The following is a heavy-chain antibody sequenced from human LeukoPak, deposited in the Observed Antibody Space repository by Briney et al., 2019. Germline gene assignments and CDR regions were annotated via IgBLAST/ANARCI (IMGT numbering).Heavy chain of an antibody. CDR3: ARYYGGNSIENWFDP. D-gene: IGHD4-23*01. J-gene: IGHJ5*02. CDR2: ISSSGSTI. Sequence: GGSLRLSCAASGFTFSSYEMNWVRQAPGKGLEWVSYISSSGSTIYYADSVKGRFTISRDNAKNSLYLQMNSLRAEDTAVHYCARYYGGNSIENWFDPWGQGTLVTVSS. CDR1: GFTFSSYE. V-gene: IGHV3-48*03.